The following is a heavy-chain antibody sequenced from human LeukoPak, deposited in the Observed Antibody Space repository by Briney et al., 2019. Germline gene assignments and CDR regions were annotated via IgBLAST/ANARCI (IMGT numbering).Heavy chain of an antibody. V-gene: IGHV3-48*03. D-gene: IGHD3-9*01. CDR3: ARDRRYFDWVFDY. CDR1: GFSFSDYD. CDR2: ISTRGGTV. J-gene: IGHJ4*02. Sequence: GGSLRLSCAASGFSFSDYDTNWVRQAPGRGLEWISYISTRGGTVYYADSVKGRFTIARDNAKNSLYLQMNSLRAEDTAVYYCARDRRYFDWVFDYWGQGSLVTVSS.